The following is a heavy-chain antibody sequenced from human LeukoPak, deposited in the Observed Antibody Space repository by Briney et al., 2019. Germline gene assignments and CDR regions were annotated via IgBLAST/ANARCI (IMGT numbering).Heavy chain of an antibody. CDR2: ISYDGSDE. J-gene: IGHJ6*03. V-gene: IGHV3-30*04. CDR1: GLISKMYA. CDR3: ARLEQWGPHSPGHYHYMDV. D-gene: IGHD6-19*01. Sequence: GGSLRLSCGASGLISKMYAIHWVRQAPGKGLEWVAVISYDGSDEKYADFVKGRFTISRDSSKNTLTLQMNSLRVEDTAVYCCARLEQWGPHSPGHYHYMDVWGRGTTVTVSS.